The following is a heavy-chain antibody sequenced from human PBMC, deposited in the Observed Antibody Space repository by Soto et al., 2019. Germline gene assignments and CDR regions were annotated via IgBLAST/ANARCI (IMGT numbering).Heavy chain of an antibody. Sequence: SVKVSCKASGVTFSSYAISWVRQAPGQGLEWMGGIIPIFGTANYAQKFQGRVTITADESTSTAYMELSSLRSEDTAVYYCARDRCSGGSCHGYFDYWGQGTLVTVSS. CDR3: ARDRCSGGSCHGYFDY. J-gene: IGHJ4*02. CDR1: GVTFSSYA. CDR2: IIPIFGTA. D-gene: IGHD2-15*01. V-gene: IGHV1-69*13.